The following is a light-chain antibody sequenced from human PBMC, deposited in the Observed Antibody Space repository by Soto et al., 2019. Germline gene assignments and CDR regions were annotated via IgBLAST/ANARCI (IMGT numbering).Light chain of an antibody. CDR3: QQYSSYPLT. Sequence: DIQMTQSPSTLSASVGDRVTITCRASQSISEWLAWYQQKPGKAPQLLIYKVSSLDSGVPSRFSGSGSGTEFTLTISSLQPDDFATYYCQQYSSYPLTFGGGTKVQIK. J-gene: IGKJ4*01. V-gene: IGKV1-5*03. CDR2: KVS. CDR1: QSISEW.